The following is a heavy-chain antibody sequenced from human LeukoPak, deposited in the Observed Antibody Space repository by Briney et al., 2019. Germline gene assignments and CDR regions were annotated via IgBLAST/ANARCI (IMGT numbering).Heavy chain of an antibody. J-gene: IGHJ3*02. CDR3: ARDWVLRFLEWYANDAFDI. D-gene: IGHD3-3*01. CDR1: GFTFSSYT. CDR2: ISSSSGYI. Sequence: GGSLRLSCAASGFTFSSYTMSWVRQAPGKGLEWVSAISSSSGYIYYADSVKGRFTISRDNAKNSLYLQMNSLRAEDTAVYYCARDWVLRFLEWYANDAFDIWGQGTMVTVSS. V-gene: IGHV3-21*01.